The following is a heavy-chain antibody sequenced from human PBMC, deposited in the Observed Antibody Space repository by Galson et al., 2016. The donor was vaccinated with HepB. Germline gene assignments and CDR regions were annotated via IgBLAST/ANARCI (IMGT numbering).Heavy chain of an antibody. V-gene: IGHV4-59*01. CDR2: IYYRGST. J-gene: IGHJ4*02. D-gene: IGHD2-8*02. CDR1: GDSINTYY. Sequence: ETLSLTCSVSGDSINTYYWSWIRQSPGKGLEWIGYIYYRGSTNYNPSLSSRVTISVDTSKNQFSLKLGPVTAADTAAYYCARDRTDCAGGICYSYFDYWGQGTRVTVSS. CDR3: ARDRTDCAGGICYSYFDY.